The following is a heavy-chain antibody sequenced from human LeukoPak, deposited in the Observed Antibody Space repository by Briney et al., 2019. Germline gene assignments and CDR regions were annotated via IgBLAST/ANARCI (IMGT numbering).Heavy chain of an antibody. J-gene: IGHJ5*02. CDR3: ARDLGYCSGGSCYSWFDP. CDR1: GFTFSSYS. V-gene: IGHV3-21*01. Sequence: GGSLRLSCAASGFTFSSYSMNWVRQAPGKGLEWVSSISSSSSYIYYADPVKGRFTISRDNAKNSLYLQMNSLRAEDTAVYYCARDLGYCSGGSCYSWFDPWGQGTLVTVSS. CDR2: ISSSSSYI. D-gene: IGHD2-15*01.